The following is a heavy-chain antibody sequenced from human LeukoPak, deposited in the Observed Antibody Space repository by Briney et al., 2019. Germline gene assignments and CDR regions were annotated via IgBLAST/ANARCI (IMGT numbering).Heavy chain of an antibody. Sequence: SETLSLTCTVSGGSISIYSWTWIRQPPGKGLEWIGYIYTSGSTNYNPSLKSRVTMSVDTSKNQFSLKLSSVTAADTAVYYCARDIFWSGSSNWFDPWGQGTLVTVSS. CDR1: GGSISIYS. V-gene: IGHV4-4*08. CDR3: ARDIFWSGSSNWFDP. CDR2: IYTSGST. J-gene: IGHJ5*02. D-gene: IGHD3-3*01.